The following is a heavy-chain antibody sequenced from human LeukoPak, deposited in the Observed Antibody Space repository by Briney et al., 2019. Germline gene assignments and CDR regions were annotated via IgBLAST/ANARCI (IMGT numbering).Heavy chain of an antibody. CDR1: GFTFSSFW. CDR2: INSVGSST. D-gene: IGHD3-10*01. J-gene: IGHJ4*02. Sequence: GGSLRLSCAASGFTFSSFWMHRVRQAPGKGLVWVSRINSVGSSTSYADSVKGRFTISRDKSKNTLYLQMNSLRGEDTAVYYCARDRAERYFDYWGQGALVTVSS. V-gene: IGHV3-74*01. CDR3: ARDRAERYFDY.